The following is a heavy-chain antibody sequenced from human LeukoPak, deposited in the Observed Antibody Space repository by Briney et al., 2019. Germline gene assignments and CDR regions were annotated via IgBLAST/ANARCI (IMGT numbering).Heavy chain of an antibody. J-gene: IGHJ4*02. V-gene: IGHV3-23*01. Sequence: GGSLRLSCAASGFTFSNYAMSWVRQAPGKGLEWVSSISDSGSDTYLADSVKGRFTISRDNSKNALYLQMNRRGAEDTAVYYCAKKPRQKPHDYLGQGTLVTVSS. CDR2: ISDSGSDT. CDR3: AKKPRQKPHDY. CDR1: GFTFSNYA.